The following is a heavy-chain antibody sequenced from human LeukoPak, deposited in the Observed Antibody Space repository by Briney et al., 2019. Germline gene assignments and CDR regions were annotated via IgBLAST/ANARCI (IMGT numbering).Heavy chain of an antibody. J-gene: IGHJ5*02. CDR2: IYSGGST. V-gene: IGHV3-66*01. CDR1: GFTVSSND. CDR3: ARGAGYCTGGSCYGDWFDP. Sequence: GGSLRLSCAASGFTVSSNDMSWVRQAPGKGLEWVSVIYSGGSTYYANSVKGRFTISRDNSKNTLYLQMNSLRAEDTAVYYCARGAGYCTGGSCYGDWFDPWGQGTLVTVSS. D-gene: IGHD2-15*01.